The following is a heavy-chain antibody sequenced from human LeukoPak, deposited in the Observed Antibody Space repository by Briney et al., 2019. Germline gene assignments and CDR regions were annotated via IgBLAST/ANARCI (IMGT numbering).Heavy chain of an antibody. D-gene: IGHD6-19*01. CDR2: INHSGST. CDR1: GGSFSGYY. J-gene: IGHJ4*02. V-gene: IGHV4-34*01. CDR3: ARGDWYSSGWSRGYFDY. Sequence: SETLSLTCAVYGGSFSGYYWSWIRQPPGKGLEWIGEINHSGSTNYNPSLKSRVTISVDTSKNQFSPKLSSVTAADTAVYYCARGDWYSSGWSRGYFDYWGQGTLVTVSS.